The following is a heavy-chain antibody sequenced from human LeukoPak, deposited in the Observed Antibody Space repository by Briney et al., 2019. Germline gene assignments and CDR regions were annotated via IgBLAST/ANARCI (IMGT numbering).Heavy chain of an antibody. CDR3: AKSSPYSATYFDY. D-gene: IGHD1-26*01. Sequence: PGGSLRLSCAASEFTFSSYSMSWVRQAPGKGLEWVSAISGGGANTYYADSVKGRFTISRDNSKNTLYLQMNSLRAEDTAVYYCAKSSPYSATYFDYWGQGTLVTVSS. CDR1: EFTFSSYS. CDR2: ISGGGANT. J-gene: IGHJ4*02. V-gene: IGHV3-23*01.